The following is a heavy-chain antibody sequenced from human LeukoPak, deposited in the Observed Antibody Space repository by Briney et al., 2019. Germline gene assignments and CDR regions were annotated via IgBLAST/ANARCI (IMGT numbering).Heavy chain of an antibody. CDR1: GGSINEYY. D-gene: IGHD3/OR15-3a*01. CDR3: ARQTGSGLFILP. Sequence: SETLSLTCTVSGGSINEYYWSWIRQPAGKGLEWIGRIYTTGSTNYNPSLKSRVTMSVDTSKNQFSLKLTSVTAEDTAVYYCARQTGSGLFILPGGQGTLVTVSS. V-gene: IGHV4-4*07. CDR2: IYTTGST. J-gene: IGHJ4*02.